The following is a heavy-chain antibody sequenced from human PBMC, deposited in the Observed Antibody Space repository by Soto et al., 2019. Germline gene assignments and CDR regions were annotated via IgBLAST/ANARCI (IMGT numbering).Heavy chain of an antibody. CDR1: GGTFSSYA. Sequence: QVQLVQSGAEVKKPGSSVKVSCKASGGTFSSYAISWVRQAPGQGLEWMGGIIPIFGTANYAQKCQGRVTITADESTSTAYMELSSLRSEDTAVYYCARGAGDYGGNEHYFDYWGQGTLVTVSS. J-gene: IGHJ4*02. D-gene: IGHD4-17*01. CDR3: ARGAGDYGGNEHYFDY. V-gene: IGHV1-69*12. CDR2: IIPIFGTA.